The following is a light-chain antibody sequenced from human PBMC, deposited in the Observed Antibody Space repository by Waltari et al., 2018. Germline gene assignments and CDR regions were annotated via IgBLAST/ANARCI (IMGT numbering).Light chain of an antibody. CDR1: SSDVGGYNY. V-gene: IGLV2-14*03. CDR3: SSYTSSSTL. Sequence: QSALTQPPSVSGSPGQSITISCTGTSSDVGGYNYVSWYQQHPDKAPKLMIYDVNNRASGVSNRFSGSKSGNTASLTISGLQAEDEADYYCSSYTSSSTLFGGGTKLTVL. CDR2: DVN. J-gene: IGLJ2*01.